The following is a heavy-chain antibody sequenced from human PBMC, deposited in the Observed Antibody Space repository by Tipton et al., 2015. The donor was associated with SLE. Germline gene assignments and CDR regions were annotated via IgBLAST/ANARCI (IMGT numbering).Heavy chain of an antibody. Sequence: LRLSCTVSGGSISSYYWSWIRQPPGKGLEWIGYIYYSGSTNYNPSLKSRVTISVDTSKNQFSLKLSSVTAADTAVYYCARDVGYDFWSGPAGFAPWGQGTLVTVSS. CDR3: ARDVGYDFWSGPAGFAP. J-gene: IGHJ4*02. V-gene: IGHV4-59*01. CDR1: GGSISSYY. D-gene: IGHD3-3*01. CDR2: IYYSGST.